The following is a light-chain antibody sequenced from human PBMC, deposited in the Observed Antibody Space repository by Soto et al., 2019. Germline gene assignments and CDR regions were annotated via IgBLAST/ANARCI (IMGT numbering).Light chain of an antibody. CDR1: QTVRSY. CDR2: DAS. J-gene: IGKJ4*01. V-gene: IGKV3-11*01. CDR3: QQRSDWPST. Sequence: EIVLTQSPATLSLSPGDRATLSCRASQTVRSYLAWYQQKPGQAPRLLIYDASSRATGIPARFSGSGSGTDVTLTITSLEPEDFSVYYCQQRSDWPSTFGGGNKVEIK.